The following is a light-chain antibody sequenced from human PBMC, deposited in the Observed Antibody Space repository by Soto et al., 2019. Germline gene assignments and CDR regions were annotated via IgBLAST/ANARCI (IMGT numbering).Light chain of an antibody. Sequence: QSALTQPASVSGSPGQSITISCTGTRSDVGGYNYVSWYQQHPGNAPKLMIFEVSNRPSGVSNRFSGSKSGNTASLTISGLQAADEADYYCSSYTGTTTLVVFGTGTKLTVL. J-gene: IGLJ1*01. CDR2: EVS. CDR3: SSYTGTTTLVV. CDR1: RSDVGGYNY. V-gene: IGLV2-14*01.